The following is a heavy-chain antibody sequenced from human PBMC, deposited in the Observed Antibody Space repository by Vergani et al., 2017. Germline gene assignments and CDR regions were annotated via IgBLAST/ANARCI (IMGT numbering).Heavy chain of an antibody. D-gene: IGHD4-17*01. CDR1: GFTFSSYS. Sequence: EVQLVESGGGLVQPGGSLRLSCAASGFTFSSYSMNWVRQAPGKGLEWVSYISSSSSTIYYADSVKGRFTISRDNAKNSLYLQMNSLRAEDTAVYYCASLGGMTTVTPSPYYYDGMDVWGQGTTVTVSS. CDR2: ISSSSSTI. J-gene: IGHJ6*02. V-gene: IGHV3-48*04. CDR3: ASLGGMTTVTPSPYYYDGMDV.